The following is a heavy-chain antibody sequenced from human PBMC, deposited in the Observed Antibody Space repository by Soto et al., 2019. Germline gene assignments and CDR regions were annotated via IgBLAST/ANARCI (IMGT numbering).Heavy chain of an antibody. Sequence: SETLSLTCTVSGGSISSGDYYWSWIRQPPGKGLEWIGYIYYSGSTYYNPSLKSRVTISVDTSKNQFSLKLSSVTAADTAVYYCARDRDYDYVWGSYRPYYYYYGMDVWGQGTTVTVSS. D-gene: IGHD3-16*02. V-gene: IGHV4-30-4*01. J-gene: IGHJ6*02. CDR2: IYYSGST. CDR1: GGSISSGDYY. CDR3: ARDRDYDYVWGSYRPYYYYYGMDV.